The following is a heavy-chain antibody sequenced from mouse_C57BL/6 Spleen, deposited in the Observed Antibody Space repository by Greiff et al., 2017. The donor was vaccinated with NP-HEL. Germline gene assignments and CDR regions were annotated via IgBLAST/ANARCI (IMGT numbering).Heavy chain of an antibody. Sequence: SGPELVKPGASVKISCKASGYSFTGYYMNWVKQSPEKSLEWIGEINPSTGGTTYNQKFKAKATLTVDKSSSTAYMQLKSLTSEDSAVYYCARPVYYGSSYYFDYWGQGTTLTVSS. V-gene: IGHV1-42*01. CDR1: GYSFTGYY. D-gene: IGHD1-1*01. CDR2: INPSTGGT. J-gene: IGHJ2*01. CDR3: ARPVYYGSSYYFDY.